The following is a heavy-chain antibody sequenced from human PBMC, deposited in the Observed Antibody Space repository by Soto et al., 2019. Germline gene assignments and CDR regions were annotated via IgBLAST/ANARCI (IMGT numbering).Heavy chain of an antibody. CDR1: GFTFSSYA. CDR2: ISGSGGST. V-gene: IGHV3-23*01. Sequence: PGGSLRLSCAASGFTFSSYAMSWVRQAPGKGLEWVSAISGSGGSTYYADSVKGRFTISRDNSKNTLYLQMNSLRAEDTAVYYCAKVRWFGELSPAAFDYWGQGTLVTVSS. D-gene: IGHD3-10*01. J-gene: IGHJ4*02. CDR3: AKVRWFGELSPAAFDY.